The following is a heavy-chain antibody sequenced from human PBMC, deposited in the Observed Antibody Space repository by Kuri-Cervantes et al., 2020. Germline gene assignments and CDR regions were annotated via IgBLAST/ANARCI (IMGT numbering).Heavy chain of an antibody. V-gene: IGHV4-4*02. CDR1: GGSISSSNW. Sequence: GSLRLSCAVSGGSISSSNWWSWVRQPPGKGLEWIGEIYHSGSTNYNPSLKSRVTISVDKSKNQFSLKLSSVTAADTAVYYCAGEYRGLDAFDIWGQGTMVTVSS. D-gene: IGHD5-12*01. CDR2: IYHSGST. CDR3: AGEYRGLDAFDI. J-gene: IGHJ3*02.